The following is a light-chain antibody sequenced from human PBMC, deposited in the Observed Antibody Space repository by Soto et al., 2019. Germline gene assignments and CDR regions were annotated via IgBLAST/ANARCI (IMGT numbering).Light chain of an antibody. J-gene: IGLJ3*02. Sequence: QSVLTQPPSASGTPGQRGTISCSGSSSNIGRNYVYWYQQLPGTAPKLLIYRNNQRPSRVPDRFSGSKSGTSASLAISGLRSEDEADYYCAAWDDSLSGTWVFGGGTKVTVL. CDR3: AAWDDSLSGTWV. V-gene: IGLV1-47*01. CDR2: RNN. CDR1: SSNIGRNY.